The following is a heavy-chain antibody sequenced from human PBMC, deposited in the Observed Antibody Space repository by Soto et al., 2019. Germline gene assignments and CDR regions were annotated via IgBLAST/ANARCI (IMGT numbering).Heavy chain of an antibody. Sequence: QPGGSLRLSCAASGFTFSNYAMTWFRQAPGKGPEWISTVNNGGGGTYYADSVKGRFTISRDNSKNTLYLQVSSLRAEDTAVYYCAKERLGRGIDYWGQGSLVTVSS. CDR2: VNNGGGGT. V-gene: IGHV3-23*01. D-gene: IGHD3-10*01. CDR1: GFTFSNYA. J-gene: IGHJ4*02. CDR3: AKERLGRGIDY.